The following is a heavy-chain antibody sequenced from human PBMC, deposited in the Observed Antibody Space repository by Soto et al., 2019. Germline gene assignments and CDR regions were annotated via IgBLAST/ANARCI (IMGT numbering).Heavy chain of an antibody. CDR2: IKPDGSEK. Sequence: EVQLVESGGGLVQPGGSLRLSCAASGFTFNSCWMSWVRQAPGKGLEWVANIKPDGSEKFYVDSVKGRFTISRDNAKNSLYLQMNSLRAEDTAVYFCAGANDYILNFDLWGKGPVVTVSS. CDR3: AGANDYILNFDL. D-gene: IGHD3-16*01. CDR1: GFTFNSCW. V-gene: IGHV3-7*01. J-gene: IGHJ3*01.